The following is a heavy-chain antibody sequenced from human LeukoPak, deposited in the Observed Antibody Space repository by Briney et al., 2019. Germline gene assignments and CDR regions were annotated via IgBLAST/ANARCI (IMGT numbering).Heavy chain of an antibody. CDR3: ARETRFGVVNNAFDI. D-gene: IGHD3-3*01. CDR2: ISAYNGKT. CDR1: GYSFSSYG. V-gene: IGHV1-18*01. Sequence: GASVKVSCKASGYSFSSYGIGWVRQAPGQGLGWMRWISAYNGKTNYAQKLQGRVIMTTDTSTSTAYMEVRSLRSDDTAVYYCARETRFGVVNNAFDIWGQGTMVTVSS. J-gene: IGHJ3*02.